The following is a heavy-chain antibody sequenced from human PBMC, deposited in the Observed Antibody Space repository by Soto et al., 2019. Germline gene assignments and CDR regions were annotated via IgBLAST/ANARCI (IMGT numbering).Heavy chain of an antibody. D-gene: IGHD5-18*01. CDR2: IYYSGST. J-gene: IGHJ4*02. Sequence: KPSETLSLTCTVSGGSISSGDYYRSWIRQPPGKGLEWIGYIYYSGSTYYNPSLKSRVTISVDTSKNQFSLKLSSVTAADTAVYYCARARATAMAYFDYWGQGTLVTVSS. CDR3: ARARATAMAYFDY. CDR1: GGSISSGDYY. V-gene: IGHV4-30-4*01.